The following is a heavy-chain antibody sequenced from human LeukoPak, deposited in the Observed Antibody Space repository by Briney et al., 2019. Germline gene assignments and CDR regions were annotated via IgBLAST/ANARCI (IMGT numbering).Heavy chain of an antibody. CDR3: ARGVSSSWLRTKGYYFDY. V-gene: IGHV4-34*01. Sequence: SETLSLTCAVYGGSFSGYYWSWIRQPPGKGLEWIGEINHSGSTNYNPSLKSRVTISVDTSKNQFSLKLSSVTAADTAVYYCARGVSSSWLRTKGYYFDYWGQGTLVTVSS. CDR2: INHSGST. D-gene: IGHD6-13*01. CDR1: GGSFSGYY. J-gene: IGHJ4*02.